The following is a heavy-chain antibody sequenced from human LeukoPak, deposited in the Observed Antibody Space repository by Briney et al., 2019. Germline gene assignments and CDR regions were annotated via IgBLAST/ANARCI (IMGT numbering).Heavy chain of an antibody. V-gene: IGHV3-48*04. Sequence: GGSLRLSCAASGFSFYTYSMDWVRQAPGKGPEWVSYISSSTTTMLYADSVKGRFTISRDNAKNSLYLQMNSLKAEDMALYYCAKGTHDYGGNSEYYFDYWGQGTLVTVSS. CDR1: GFSFYTYS. CDR2: ISSSTTTM. D-gene: IGHD4-23*01. J-gene: IGHJ4*02. CDR3: AKGTHDYGGNSEYYFDY.